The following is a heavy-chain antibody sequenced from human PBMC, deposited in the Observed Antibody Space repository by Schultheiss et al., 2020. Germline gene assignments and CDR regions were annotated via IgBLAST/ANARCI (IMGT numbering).Heavy chain of an antibody. V-gene: IGHV4-34*01. CDR3: ARGLAVITFGGVIGGGMDV. CDR1: GGSFSGYY. CDR2: INHSGST. Sequence: SEILSLTCAVYGGSFSGYYWSWIRQPPGKGLEWIGEINHSGSTNYNPSLKSRVTISVDTSKNQFSLKLSSVTAADTAVYYCARGLAVITFGGVIGGGMDVWGQGTTVTVSS. D-gene: IGHD3-16*02. J-gene: IGHJ6*02.